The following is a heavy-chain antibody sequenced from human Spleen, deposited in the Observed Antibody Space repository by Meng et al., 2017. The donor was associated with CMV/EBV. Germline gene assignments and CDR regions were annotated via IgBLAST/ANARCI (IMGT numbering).Heavy chain of an antibody. Sequence: SETLSLTCAVSGGSISSNWWSWVRQPPGKGLEWIGEISHSGTTNYNPSLKSRVTISVEKSKNQFSLKLSSVTAADTAVYYCARLSGRLRFLEKTRRYGMDVWGQGTTVTVSS. V-gene: IGHV4-4*02. CDR3: ARLSGRLRFLEKTRRYGMDV. D-gene: IGHD3-3*01. CDR2: ISHSGTT. J-gene: IGHJ6*02. CDR1: GGSISSNW.